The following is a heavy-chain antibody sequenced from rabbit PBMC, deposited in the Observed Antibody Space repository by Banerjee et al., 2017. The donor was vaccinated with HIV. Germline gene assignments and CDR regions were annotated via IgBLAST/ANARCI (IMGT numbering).Heavy chain of an antibody. V-gene: IGHV1S45*01. D-gene: IGHD4-1*01. CDR1: GFSFNNKYV. CDR2: INTSTGNT. J-gene: IGHJ4*01. Sequence: QEQLEESGGDLVKPEGSLTLTCTASGFSFNNKYVMCWVRQAPGKGLEWIACINTSTGNTVYASWAKGRFTISKTSSTTVTLQMTSLTAADMATYFCARDGSGWGANFNLWGPGTLVTVS. CDR3: ARDGSGWGANFNL.